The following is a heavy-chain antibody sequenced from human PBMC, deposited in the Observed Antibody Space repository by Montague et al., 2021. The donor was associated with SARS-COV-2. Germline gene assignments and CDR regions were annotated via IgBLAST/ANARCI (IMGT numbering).Heavy chain of an antibody. V-gene: IGHV4-34*01. J-gene: IGHJ6*03. CDR3: ARLRDGVVPSPILGIGPYFTYHYLDV. CDR1: GGSFSGYY. Sequence: SETLSLTCAVHGGSFSGYYWNWIRQRPGKGLEWIGEINHGGSTNYNPSLKNRLTISADTSKNQFSLKLTSVAATDTAVYYCARLRDGVVPSPILGIGPYFTYHYLDVWGKGTTVTLS. CDR2: INHGGST. D-gene: IGHD2-2*02.